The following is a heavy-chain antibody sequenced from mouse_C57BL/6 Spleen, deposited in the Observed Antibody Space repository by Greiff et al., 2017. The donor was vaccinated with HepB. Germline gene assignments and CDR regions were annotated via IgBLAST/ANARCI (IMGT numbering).Heavy chain of an antibody. D-gene: IGHD3-1*01. CDR3: ARLSGPWYFDV. J-gene: IGHJ1*03. CDR2: IYPGDGDT. Sequence: VKLQESGPELVKPGASVKISCKASGYAFSSSWMSWVKQRPGKGLEWIGRIYPGDGDTNYNGKFKGKATLTADKSSSTAYMQLSSLTSEDSAVYFCARLSGPWYFDVWGTGTTVTVSS. CDR1: GYAFSSSW. V-gene: IGHV1-82*01.